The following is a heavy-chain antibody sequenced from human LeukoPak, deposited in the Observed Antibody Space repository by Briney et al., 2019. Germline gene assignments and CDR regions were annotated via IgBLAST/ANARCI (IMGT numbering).Heavy chain of an antibody. CDR3: ARAEITFGGVIASYGMDV. D-gene: IGHD3-16*02. Sequence: GESLTLAWAASGLTFGSYCMNWVRQVARNGLEWVSYILSSSSTIYYADYVKGRFTISRDNAKNSLYLQMNSLRAEDTAVYYCARAEITFGGVIASYGMDVWGQGTTVTVSS. V-gene: IGHV3-48*04. CDR1: GLTFGSYC. J-gene: IGHJ6*02. CDR2: ILSSSSTI.